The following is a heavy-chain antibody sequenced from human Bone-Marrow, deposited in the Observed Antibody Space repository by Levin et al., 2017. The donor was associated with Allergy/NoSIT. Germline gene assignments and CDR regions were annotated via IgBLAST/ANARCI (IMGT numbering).Heavy chain of an antibody. CDR2: ISYDGSNK. CDR3: ARVDSAFDY. CDR1: GFTFSSYA. D-gene: IGHD3/OR15-3a*01. V-gene: IGHV3-30-3*01. J-gene: IGHJ4*02. Sequence: GESLKISCAASGFTFSSYAMHWVRQAPGKGLEWVSVISYDGSNKYYADSVKGRFTISRDNSKNTLYLQMNSLRAEDTAVYYCARVDSAFDYWGQGTLVTVSS.